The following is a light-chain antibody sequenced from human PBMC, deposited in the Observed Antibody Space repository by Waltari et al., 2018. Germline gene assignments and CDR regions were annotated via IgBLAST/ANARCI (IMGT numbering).Light chain of an antibody. CDR1: KVENNY. CDR2: QDN. CDR3: QAWDSSIEV. V-gene: IGLV3-1*01. Sequence: SYELTHPPSVSVSPGPTVSITSSGAKVENNYTCWYQQKPGQSPVLVIYQDNKRPSGIPERFSGSNSGNTATLTISGTQAVDEADYYCQAWDSSIEVFGGGTKLTVL. J-gene: IGLJ2*01.